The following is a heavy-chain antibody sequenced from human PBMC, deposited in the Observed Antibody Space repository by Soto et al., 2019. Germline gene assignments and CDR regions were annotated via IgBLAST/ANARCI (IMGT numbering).Heavy chain of an antibody. D-gene: IGHD6-19*01. CDR1: GGSISSSSYY. Sequence: QLQLQESGPGLVKPSETLSLTCTVSGGSISSSSYYWGWIRQPPGKGLEWIGSIYYSGSTYYNPSLKSRVTISVDTSKNQFSLKLSSVTAADTAVYYCARHHPPTGYSSGWRLAAGFVPKYYFDYWGQGTLVTVSS. CDR2: IYYSGST. J-gene: IGHJ4*02. V-gene: IGHV4-39*01. CDR3: ARHHPPTGYSSGWRLAAGFVPKYYFDY.